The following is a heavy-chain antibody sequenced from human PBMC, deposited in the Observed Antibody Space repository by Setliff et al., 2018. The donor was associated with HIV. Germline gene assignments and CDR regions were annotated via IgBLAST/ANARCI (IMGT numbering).Heavy chain of an antibody. J-gene: IGHJ3*02. CDR2: INSDGSST. CDR3: ASLARGAFDI. CDR1: GFTFSSYW. V-gene: IGHV3-74*01. Sequence: PGGSLRLSCAASGFTFSSYWIHWVRQAPGKGLVWVSRINSDGSSTSYADSVKGRFTISKDNAKNTLYLQMNSLRAGDTAVYYCASLARGAFDIWGQGTKVTVSS.